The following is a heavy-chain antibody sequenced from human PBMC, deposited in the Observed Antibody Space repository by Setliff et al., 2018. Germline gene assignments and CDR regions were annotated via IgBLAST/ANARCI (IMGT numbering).Heavy chain of an antibody. V-gene: IGHV1-18*01. D-gene: IGHD6-19*01. CDR3: ARSPPNRGSGSGWYGDF. CDR1: GYTFTNYG. CDR2: ISASNGNT. Sequence: ASVKVSCKASGYTFTNYGISWVRQAPGQGLEWMGWISASNGNTNSAQKLQGRVTMTTDTSTSTAYMELRSLRSDDTAVYYCARSPPNRGSGSGWYGDFWGQGTLVTVSS. J-gene: IGHJ4*02.